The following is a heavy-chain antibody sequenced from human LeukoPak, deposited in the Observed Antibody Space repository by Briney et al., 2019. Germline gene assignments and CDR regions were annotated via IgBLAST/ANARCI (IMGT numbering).Heavy chain of an antibody. J-gene: IGHJ4*02. CDR3: ARHLATIPRGYSYGLPLYYFDY. V-gene: IGHV4-61*01. CDR2: IYFSGST. D-gene: IGHD5-18*01. Sequence: SETLSLTCLVSGGSLSSTSYYWSWIRQPPGKGLEWIGYIYFSGSTNYNPSLKSRVTISVDTSKNQFSLKLSSVTAADTAVYYCARHLATIPRGYSYGLPLYYFDYWGQGTLVTVSS. CDR1: GGSLSSTSYY.